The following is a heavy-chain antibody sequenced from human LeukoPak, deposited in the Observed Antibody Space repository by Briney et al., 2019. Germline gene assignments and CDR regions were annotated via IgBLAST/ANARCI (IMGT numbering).Heavy chain of an antibody. CDR1: GYTFSGYY. D-gene: IGHD2-21*02. J-gene: IGHJ6*03. CDR3: ERRRLLFMGYYYYMDV. Sequence: GASVKVSCKTSGYTFSGYYIHWVRQAPGQGLEWMGWINPNSGGTNYAQKLQGRVTMTTDTSTSTAYMELRSLRSDDTAVYYCERRRLLFMGYYYYMDVWGKGTTVTVSS. CDR2: INPNSGGT. V-gene: IGHV1-2*02.